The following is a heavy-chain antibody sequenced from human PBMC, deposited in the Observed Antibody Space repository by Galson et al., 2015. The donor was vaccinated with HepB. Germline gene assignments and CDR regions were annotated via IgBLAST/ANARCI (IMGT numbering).Heavy chain of an antibody. CDR1: GFTFRNYG. CDR3: AKGKFGGYDSGDYFDY. J-gene: IGHJ4*02. V-gene: IGHV3-30*18. CDR2: ISYDGSNK. D-gene: IGHD5-12*01. Sequence: SLRLSCAASGFTFRNYGMHWVRQAPGKGLEWVAIISYDGSNKYYADSVKGRFTISRDNSKNTLFLQMNSLRPEDTAVYYCAKGKFGGYDSGDYFDYWGQGTLVTVSS.